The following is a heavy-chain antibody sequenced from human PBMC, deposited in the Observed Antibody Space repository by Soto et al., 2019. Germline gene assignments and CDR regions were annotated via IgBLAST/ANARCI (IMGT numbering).Heavy chain of an antibody. Sequence: SETLSLTCTVSGGSISSGGYYWSWIRQHPGKGLEWIGYIYYSGSTYYNPSLKSRVTISVDTSKNQFSLKLSSVTAADTAVYYCASSTAYYYHSSGSDDAFDIWGQGTMVTVSS. V-gene: IGHV4-31*03. J-gene: IGHJ3*02. CDR3: ASSTAYYYHSSGSDDAFDI. CDR2: IYYSGST. D-gene: IGHD3-22*01. CDR1: GGSISSGGYY.